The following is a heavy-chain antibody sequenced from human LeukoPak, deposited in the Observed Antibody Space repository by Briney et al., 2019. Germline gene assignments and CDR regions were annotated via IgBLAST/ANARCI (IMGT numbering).Heavy chain of an antibody. CDR1: GFTVSSNY. V-gene: IGHV3-53*01. CDR3: ARDWPTYGTHLY. J-gene: IGHJ4*02. Sequence: TGGSLRLSCAASGFTVSSNYMSWVRQAPGKGLEWVSVIYSDGSTYYADSVKGRFTISRDNAKNSLYLQMNSLRAEDTAVYYCARDWPTYGTHLYWGQGTLVTVSS. CDR2: IYSDGST. D-gene: IGHD1-14*01.